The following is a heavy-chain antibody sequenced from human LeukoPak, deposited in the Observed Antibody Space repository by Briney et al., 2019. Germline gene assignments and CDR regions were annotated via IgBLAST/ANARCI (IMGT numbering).Heavy chain of an antibody. V-gene: IGHV3-7*01. CDR1: GFTFSSYW. CDR2: IKQDGSEK. Sequence: SGGSLRLSCAASGFTFSSYWMSWVRQAPGKGLEWVANIKQDGSEKYYVDSVKGRFTISRDNAKNSLYLQMNSLRAEDTAVYYCASYYYGSGSYGFRRDYWGQGTLVTVSS. J-gene: IGHJ4*02. D-gene: IGHD3-10*01. CDR3: ASYYYGSGSYGFRRDY.